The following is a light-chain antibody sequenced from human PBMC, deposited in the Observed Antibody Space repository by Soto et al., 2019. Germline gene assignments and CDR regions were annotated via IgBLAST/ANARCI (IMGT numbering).Light chain of an antibody. CDR2: EVS. CDR1: SSDVGAYNY. Sequence: QSALTQPASVSGSPGQSITISCTGTSSDVGAYNYVSWFQQHPGKAPKLIIYEVSNRPSGVSNRFSGSKSGNTASLTISGLQAEDEADYYCSSYTRSSTTYVFGSGTKLTVL. CDR3: SSYTRSSTTYV. V-gene: IGLV2-14*01. J-gene: IGLJ1*01.